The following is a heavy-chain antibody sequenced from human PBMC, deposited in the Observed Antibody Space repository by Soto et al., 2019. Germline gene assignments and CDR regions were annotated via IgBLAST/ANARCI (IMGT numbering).Heavy chain of an antibody. Sequence: QVQLVESGGGVVQPGRSLRLSCAASGFTFSSHGMHWVRQAPGKGLEWVAVISYDGSNKYYADSVKGRFTISRDNSKXXLXLXRNSLRAEDTAVYYCAKDQGYCSSTSCYVYYYGMDVWGQGTTVTVSS. CDR3: AKDQGYCSSTSCYVYYYGMDV. V-gene: IGHV3-30*18. J-gene: IGHJ6*02. D-gene: IGHD2-2*01. CDR2: ISYDGSNK. CDR1: GFTFSSHG.